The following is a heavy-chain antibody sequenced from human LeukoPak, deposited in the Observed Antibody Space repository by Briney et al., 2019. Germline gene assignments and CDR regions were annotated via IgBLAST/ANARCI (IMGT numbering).Heavy chain of an antibody. CDR3: AAGYTTGWYVRYFDY. D-gene: IGHD6-19*01. V-gene: IGHV3-23*01. CDR2: ISGSGGST. Sequence: GGSLRLSCVASGFTLSNYAMSWVRQAPGKGLEWVSSISGSGGSTHQAENVKGRFTISRDNSKNTLYLQMNSLRDEDTAIYYCAAGYTTGWYVRYFDYWGQGTLVTVSS. CDR1: GFTLSNYA. J-gene: IGHJ4*02.